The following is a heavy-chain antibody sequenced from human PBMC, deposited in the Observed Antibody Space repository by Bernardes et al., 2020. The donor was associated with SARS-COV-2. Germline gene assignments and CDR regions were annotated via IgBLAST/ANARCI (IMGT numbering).Heavy chain of an antibody. D-gene: IGHD3-10*01. CDR2: ISAYNGNT. V-gene: IGHV1-18*01. Sequence: ASVKVSCKASGYTFTSYGISWVRQAPGQGLEWMGWISAYNGNTNYAQKLQGRVTMTTDTSTSTAYMELSSLRSEDTAVYYCATSPGMVRENWFDPWGQGTLVTVSS. J-gene: IGHJ5*02. CDR3: ATSPGMVRENWFDP. CDR1: GYTFTSYG.